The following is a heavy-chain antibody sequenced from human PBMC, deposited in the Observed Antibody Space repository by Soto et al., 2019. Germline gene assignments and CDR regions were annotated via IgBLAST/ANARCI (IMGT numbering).Heavy chain of an antibody. V-gene: IGHV4-59*01. J-gene: IGHJ6*02. D-gene: IGHD3-16*02. CDR1: GASISNYY. CDR3: ARLRGSIENPDYYYYRMDV. CDR2: IHYNGNT. Sequence: SETLSLTCTVSGASISNYYWSWVRQPPGKGLEWIAYIHYNGNTNYNPSLTSRVTMSLDTSKNQFSLKLLSVTAADTAVYYCARLRGSIENPDYYYYRMDVWGQGPTATV.